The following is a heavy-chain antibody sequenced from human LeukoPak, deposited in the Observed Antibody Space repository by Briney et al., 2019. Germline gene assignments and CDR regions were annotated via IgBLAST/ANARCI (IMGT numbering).Heavy chain of an antibody. Sequence: GESLKISCKASGYSFANYWIGWLRQMPGKCLEWMGLMYPGDSDTKYSPSFQGQVTISADKSIGTDYLQWSSLQASDTAIYYCARTKSGVVVVPGAGHWFDPWGQGTLVTVSS. V-gene: IGHV5-51*01. J-gene: IGHJ5*02. CDR2: MYPGDSDT. CDR1: GYSFANYW. D-gene: IGHD2-2*01. CDR3: ARTKSGVVVVPGAGHWFDP.